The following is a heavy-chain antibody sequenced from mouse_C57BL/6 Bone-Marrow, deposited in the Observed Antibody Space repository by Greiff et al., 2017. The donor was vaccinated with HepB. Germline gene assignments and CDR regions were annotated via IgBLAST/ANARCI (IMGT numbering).Heavy chain of an antibody. V-gene: IGHV2-6*01. J-gene: IGHJ3*01. D-gene: IGHD1-1*01. CDR3: GAHYYGSSYSFAY. CDR1: GFSLTSYG. Sequence: QVQLQQSGPGLVAPSQSLSITCTVSGFSLTSYGVDWVRQSPGKGLEWLGVIWGVGSTNYNSARKSRLSISKDNSKSQVFLKMNSLQTDDTAMYYCGAHYYGSSYSFAYWGQGTLVTVSA. CDR2: IWGVGST.